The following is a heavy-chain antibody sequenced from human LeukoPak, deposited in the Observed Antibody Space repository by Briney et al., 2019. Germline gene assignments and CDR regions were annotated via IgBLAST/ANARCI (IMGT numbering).Heavy chain of an antibody. V-gene: IGHV4-59*12. J-gene: IGHJ5*02. CDR2: IYYSWST. D-gene: IGHD3-3*02. CDR3: GKGSIWFDP. Sequence: PSETLSLTSTVSGVSIRSYFWSWIRHPPGQGLEWIGYIYYSWSTDSNPSLNSPVTISVDTSKNQFSLKLIYVTAADTAVYYCGKGSIWFDPWGQGTLVTVSS. CDR1: GVSIRSYF.